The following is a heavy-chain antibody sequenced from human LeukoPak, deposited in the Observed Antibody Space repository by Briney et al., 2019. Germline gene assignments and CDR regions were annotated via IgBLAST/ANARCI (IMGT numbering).Heavy chain of an antibody. J-gene: IGHJ4*02. V-gene: IGHV3-11*01. D-gene: IGHD5-18*01. CDR3: AKAFTALVFFEY. CDR1: GFTFSDFY. CDR2: ISHNGQTI. Sequence: GGSLRLSCAASGFTFSDFYMTWVRQAPGMGLEWVAYISHNGQTIYYAESLQGRFTVSRDNAKSSLFLQMNNLGAEDTAVYYCAKAFTALVFFEYWGQGTLVTVSS.